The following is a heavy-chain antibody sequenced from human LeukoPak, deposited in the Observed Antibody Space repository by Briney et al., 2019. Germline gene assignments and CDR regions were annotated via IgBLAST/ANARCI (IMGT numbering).Heavy chain of an antibody. CDR3: ARDQSPITIFGVVTLGL. D-gene: IGHD3-3*01. CDR2: IYYSGST. Sequence: PSETLSLTCTVSGGSISSYYWSWIRQPPGKGLEWIGYIYYSGSTNYNPSLKSRVTISVDTSKNQFSLKLSSVTAADTAVYYCARDQSPITIFGVVTLGLWGQGTLVTVSS. CDR1: GGSISSYY. J-gene: IGHJ4*02. V-gene: IGHV4-59*01.